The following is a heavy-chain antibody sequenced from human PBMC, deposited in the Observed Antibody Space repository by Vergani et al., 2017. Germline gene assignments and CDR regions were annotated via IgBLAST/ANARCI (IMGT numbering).Heavy chain of an antibody. CDR3: ARDDIRGYSYRNIDY. V-gene: IGHV1-18*01. CDR2: ISGYNGNT. CDR1: GYTYTNYG. D-gene: IGHD5-18*01. J-gene: IGHJ4*02. Sequence: QVQLVQSGAEVKKPGASVKVSCKASGYTYTNYGISWVRQAPGQRLEWMGWISGYNGNTNYAQNLQGRVTMTTDTSTKTAYMELRSLRSDDTAVYYCARDDIRGYSYRNIDYWGQGTLVTVSS.